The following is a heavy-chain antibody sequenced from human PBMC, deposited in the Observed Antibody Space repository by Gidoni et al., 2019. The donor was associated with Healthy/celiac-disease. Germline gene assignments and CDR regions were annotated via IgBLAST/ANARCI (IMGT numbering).Heavy chain of an antibody. D-gene: IGHD3-22*01. CDR1: GFTFSSYA. V-gene: IGHV3-23*01. Sequence: EVQLLESGGGLVQPGGSLRLSCAASGFTFSSYAMSWVRQAPGKGLEWVSAISGSGGSTYYADSVKGRFTISRDNSKNTLYLQMNSLRAEDTAVYYCAKDLYYYDSSAPAFDPWGQGTLVTVSS. CDR2: ISGSGGST. CDR3: AKDLYYYDSSAPAFDP. J-gene: IGHJ5*02.